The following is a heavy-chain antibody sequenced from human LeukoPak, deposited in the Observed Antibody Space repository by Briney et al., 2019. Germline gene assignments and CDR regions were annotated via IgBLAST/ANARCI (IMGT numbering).Heavy chain of an antibody. V-gene: IGHV3-48*01. Sequence: GGSLTLSSAASGFTFSGYIMNCVRQAPGKGLEWISFIGTSGNTIYYADSVKGRFTVSRDNAKNSLYLQMNSLRAEDTAVYYCARDQWLDYWGQGTLVTVSS. D-gene: IGHD6-19*01. CDR1: GFTFSGYI. CDR3: ARDQWLDY. CDR2: IGTSGNTI. J-gene: IGHJ4*02.